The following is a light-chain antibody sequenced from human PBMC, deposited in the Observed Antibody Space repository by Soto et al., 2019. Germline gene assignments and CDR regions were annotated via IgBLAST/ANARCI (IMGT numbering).Light chain of an antibody. J-gene: IGKJ1*01. Sequence: VLTQSPGTLSLSLGDRATLSCRASQTVDHAYVAWYQQRPGQPPSLLIYGASTRATDIPERFSGSGSGTDFTLTISILEPEDAAVYYCQQYGNSPWTFGQGTNVEIK. CDR2: GAS. CDR1: QTVDHAY. CDR3: QQYGNSPWT. V-gene: IGKV3-20*01.